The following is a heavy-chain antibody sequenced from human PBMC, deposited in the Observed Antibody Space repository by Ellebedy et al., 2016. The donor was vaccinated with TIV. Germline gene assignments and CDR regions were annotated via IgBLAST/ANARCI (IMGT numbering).Heavy chain of an antibody. CDR2: ISSSSNYI. Sequence: PGGSLRLSCAASGFTFSSYAMNWVRQAPGKGLEWVSSISSSSNYIYYADSVKGRFTISRDNAKNSLYLQMNSLRAEDTAVYYCARASDIVVVPGEGIHDAFDIWGQGTMVTVSS. J-gene: IGHJ3*02. CDR1: GFTFSSYA. CDR3: ARASDIVVVPGEGIHDAFDI. D-gene: IGHD2-2*01. V-gene: IGHV3-21*01.